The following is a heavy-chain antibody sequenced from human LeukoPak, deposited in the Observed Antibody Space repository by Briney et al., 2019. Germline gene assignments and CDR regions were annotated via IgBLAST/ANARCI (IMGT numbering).Heavy chain of an antibody. D-gene: IGHD3-9*01. J-gene: IGHJ6*03. CDR1: GYSFTSYW. CDR3: AKGAVLRYFDYHYMDV. CDR2: IYPGDSDT. V-gene: IGHV5-51*01. Sequence: GESLKISCKGSGYSFTSYWIGWVRQMPGKGLEWMGIIYPGDSDTRYSPSFQGQVTISADKSISTAYLQWSSLKASDTAFYYCAKGAVLRYFDYHYMDVWGKGITVTISS.